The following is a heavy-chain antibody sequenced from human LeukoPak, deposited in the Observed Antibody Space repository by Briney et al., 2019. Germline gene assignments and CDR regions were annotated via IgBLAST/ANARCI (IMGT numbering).Heavy chain of an antibody. D-gene: IGHD3-16*02. J-gene: IGHJ6*03. CDR2: IYTSGST. CDR3: ARGTYDYIWGSYRPYYYYYMDV. V-gene: IGHV4-4*07. CDR1: GGSTSSYY. Sequence: SETLSLTCTVSGGSTSSYYWSWIRQPAGKGLEWIGRIYTSGSTNYNPSLKSRVTMSVDTSKNQFSLKLSSVTAADTAVYYCARGTYDYIWGSYRPYYYYYMDVWGKGTTVTVSS.